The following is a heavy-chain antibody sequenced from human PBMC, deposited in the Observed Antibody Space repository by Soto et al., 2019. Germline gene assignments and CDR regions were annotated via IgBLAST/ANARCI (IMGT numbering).Heavy chain of an antibody. J-gene: IGHJ5*02. Sequence: TLSLTCTVSGVSIISVYFYLIWILHLPGNCLECIGYIYHIFTTYYNPSLKSRITTSIDTSKNQFSLKFSSVTAAYTAFYYCAKSAEIAVDWFDPWGQGTMVTVSS. V-gene: IGHV4-31*03. CDR3: AKSAEIAVDWFDP. D-gene: IGHD6-19*01. CDR2: IYHIFTT. CDR1: GVSIISVYFY.